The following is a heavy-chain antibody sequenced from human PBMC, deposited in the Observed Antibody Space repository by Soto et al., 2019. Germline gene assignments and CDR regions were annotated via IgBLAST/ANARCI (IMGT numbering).Heavy chain of an antibody. CDR3: AKGGYDSSAVHAFDI. CDR1: GFTFSSYA. V-gene: IGHV3-23*01. D-gene: IGHD3-22*01. CDR2: ISGSGGST. J-gene: IGHJ3*02. Sequence: GGSLRLSCAASGFTFSSYAMSWVRQAPGKGLEWVSAISGSGGSTYYADSVKGRFTISRDNSKNTLYLQMYSLRAEDTAVYYCAKGGYDSSAVHAFDIWGQGTMVTVSS.